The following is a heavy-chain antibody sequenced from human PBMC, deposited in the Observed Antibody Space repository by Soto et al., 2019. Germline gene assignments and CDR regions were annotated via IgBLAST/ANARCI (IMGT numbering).Heavy chain of an antibody. V-gene: IGHV3-48*01. D-gene: IGHD2-15*01. Sequence: GGSLRLSCAASGFTFSSYSMNWVRQAPGKGLEWVSYISSSSTIYYADSVKGRFTISRDNAKNSLYLQMNSLRAEDTAVYYCARGEDIVVVVAATHYDYWGQGTLVTVSS. CDR2: ISSSSTI. CDR1: GFTFSSYS. J-gene: IGHJ4*02. CDR3: ARGEDIVVVVAATHYDY.